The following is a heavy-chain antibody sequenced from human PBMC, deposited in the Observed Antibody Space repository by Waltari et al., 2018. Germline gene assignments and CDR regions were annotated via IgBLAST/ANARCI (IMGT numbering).Heavy chain of an antibody. CDR2: ISGNGVSR. V-gene: IGHV3-23*04. Sequence: EVQLVESGGGLVQPGGSLRLSCAASGFTFNSYAMNWVRQAPGEGPDGVETISGNGVSRYYADSVEGRFTISRDNSRNTVYLQMSSLRAEDTAIYYCAKAHWDYGNYYYYYMDGWGNGTTVIVSS. CDR1: GFTFNSYA. J-gene: IGHJ6*03. CDR3: AKAHWDYGNYYYYYMDG. D-gene: IGHD1-7*01.